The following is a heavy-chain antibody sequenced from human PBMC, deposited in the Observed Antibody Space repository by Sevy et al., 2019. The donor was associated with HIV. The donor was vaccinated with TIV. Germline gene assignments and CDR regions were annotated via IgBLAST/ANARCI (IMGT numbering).Heavy chain of an antibody. CDR2: IYPGDSDT. Sequence: GESLKISCKCSGYSFTSYWIVWVRQMPGRGLEWMGIIYPGDSDTIYSPSFKGQVTISVDKSSSTAYLQWSRLKAPDTAIYYCAKGARGTLPAYYYYGMDVWGQGTTVTVSS. J-gene: IGHJ6*02. CDR1: GYSFTSYW. V-gene: IGHV5-51*01. CDR3: AKGARGTLPAYYYYGMDV.